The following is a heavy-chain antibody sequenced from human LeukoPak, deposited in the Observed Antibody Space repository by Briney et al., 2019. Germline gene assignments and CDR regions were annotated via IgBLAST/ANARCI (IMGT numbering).Heavy chain of an antibody. V-gene: IGHV3-15*01. Sequence: GRSLRLYCAASGFTISNACTSWVRQAPGKGLEWVSRIKSKTDGGTTDYAAAVKGRFHISREDSKNTLYLQMNSLKTEDTAVYYCSTRAGGGVGDYVPSYYYYMDVWGKGTTVTVCS. J-gene: IGHJ6*03. CDR1: GFTISNAC. CDR3: STRAGGGVGDYVPSYYYYMDV. CDR2: IKSKTDGGTT. D-gene: IGHD4-17*01.